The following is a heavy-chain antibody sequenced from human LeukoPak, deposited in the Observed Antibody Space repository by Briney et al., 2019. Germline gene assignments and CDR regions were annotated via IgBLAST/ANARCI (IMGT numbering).Heavy chain of an antibody. J-gene: IGHJ2*01. CDR1: GGSFSGYY. D-gene: IGHD6-13*01. CDR3: ARVYYSNSYDYWYFDL. CDR2: IYHSGST. V-gene: IGHV4-34*01. Sequence: SETLSLTCAVYGGSFSGYYWSWIRQPPGKGLEWIGEIYHSGSTNYNPSLKSRVTISVDTSKNQFSLKLSSVTAADTAVYYCARVYYSNSYDYWYFDLWGRGTLVTVSS.